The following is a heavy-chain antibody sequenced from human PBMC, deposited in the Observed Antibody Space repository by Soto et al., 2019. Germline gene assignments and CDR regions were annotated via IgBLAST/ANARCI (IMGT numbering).Heavy chain of an antibody. Sequence: GGSLRLSCAASGFTFSSYAMSWVRQAPGKGLEWVSAISGSGGSTYYADSVKGRFTISRDNSKNTLYLQMNSLRAEDTAVYYCVGGYCSGGSCYPNYYYYGMDVWGQGTTVTVSS. V-gene: IGHV3-23*01. CDR1: GFTFSSYA. CDR3: VGGYCSGGSCYPNYYYYGMDV. CDR2: ISGSGGST. J-gene: IGHJ6*02. D-gene: IGHD2-15*01.